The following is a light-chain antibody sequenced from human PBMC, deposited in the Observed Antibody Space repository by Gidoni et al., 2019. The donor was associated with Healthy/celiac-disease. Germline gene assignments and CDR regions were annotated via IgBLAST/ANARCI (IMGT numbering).Light chain of an antibody. J-gene: IGLJ2*01. Sequence: QSALTQPASASGSPGPSITISCTGTSSDVGSYNLVSWYQQHPGKAPKLMIYEGSKRPSGVSNRFSGSKSGNTASLTISGLQAEDEADYYCCSYAGSSTFRVFGGGTKLTVL. CDR3: CSYAGSSTFRV. CDR2: EGS. CDR1: SSDVGSYNL. V-gene: IGLV2-23*03.